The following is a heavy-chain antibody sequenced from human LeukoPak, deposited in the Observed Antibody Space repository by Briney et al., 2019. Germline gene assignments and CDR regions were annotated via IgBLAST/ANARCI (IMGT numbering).Heavy chain of an antibody. CDR2: INHSGST. CDR1: GGSFSGYY. V-gene: IGHV4-34*01. Sequence: PSETLSLTCAVYGGSFSGYYWSWIRQPPGKGLEWIGEINHSGSTNYNPSLKSRVTISVDTSKNRFSLKLSSVTAADTAVYYCARGRVYCSSTSCRRFDPWGQGTLVTVSS. D-gene: IGHD2-2*01. J-gene: IGHJ5*02. CDR3: ARGRVYCSSTSCRRFDP.